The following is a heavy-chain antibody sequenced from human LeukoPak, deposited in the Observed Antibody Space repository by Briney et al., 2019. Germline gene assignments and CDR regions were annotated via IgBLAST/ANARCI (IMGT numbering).Heavy chain of an antibody. CDR1: GGSFSSGQY. V-gene: IGHV4-34*01. J-gene: IGHJ5*02. CDR3: ARGSYYDFWSGLNGGHWFYP. D-gene: IGHD3-3*01. CDR2: INHSGSS. Sequence: SETLSLTCAVFGGSFSSGQYWSWIRQPPGKGLEWIGEINHSGSSNYNPALKSRVTISVDTSKNQFSLKLSSVTAADTAVYYCARGSYYDFWSGLNGGHWFYPWGQGTLVTVSS.